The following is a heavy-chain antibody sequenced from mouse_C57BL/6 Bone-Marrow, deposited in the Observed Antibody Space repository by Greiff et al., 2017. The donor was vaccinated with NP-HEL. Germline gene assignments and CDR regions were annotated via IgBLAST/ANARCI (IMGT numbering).Heavy chain of an antibody. CDR1: GYSFTDYD. CDR3: AKGELESYAMDY. CDR2: INPSYGTT. Sequence: EVQRVESGPELVQPGASVSISCKASGYSFTDYDMNWVKQCPGKSLEWIGVINPSYGTTSYTEYITGMAIFNVDQSSRVAYMQLNSLTSEDSAVYYCAKGELESYAMDYWGQGTSVTVSS. J-gene: IGHJ4*01. V-gene: IGHV1-39*01.